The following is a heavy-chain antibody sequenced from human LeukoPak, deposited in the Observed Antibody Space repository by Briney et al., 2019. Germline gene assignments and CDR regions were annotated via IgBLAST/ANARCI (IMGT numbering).Heavy chain of an antibody. J-gene: IGHJ4*02. CDR2: INWNGGST. V-gene: IGHV3-20*04. CDR3: ARGPGNGIVVVVKLDY. Sequence: GGSLRLSCAASGFTFSTYGMHWVRQAPGKGLEWVSGINWNGGSTGYADSVKGRFTISRDNAKNSLYLQMNSLRVEDTAVYYCARGPGNGIVVVVKLDYWGQGTLVTVSS. CDR1: GFTFSTYG. D-gene: IGHD2-15*01.